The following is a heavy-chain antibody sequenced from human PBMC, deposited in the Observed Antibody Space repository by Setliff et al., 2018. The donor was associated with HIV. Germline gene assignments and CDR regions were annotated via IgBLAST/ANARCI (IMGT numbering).Heavy chain of an antibody. CDR2: IKSKIDGETT. CDR3: TPDAKR. J-gene: IGHJ4*02. Sequence: GSLRLSCKASGFTFTSAWMSWVRQAPGKGLEWVGRIKSKIDGETTDYAAPVKGRFTVSRDDSEKTLYLQMNSLKIEDTAMYYCTPDAKRWGQGTLVTVSS. CDR1: GFTFTSAW. V-gene: IGHV3-15*01.